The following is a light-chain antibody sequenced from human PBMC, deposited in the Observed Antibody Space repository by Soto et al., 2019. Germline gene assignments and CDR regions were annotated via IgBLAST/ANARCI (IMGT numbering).Light chain of an antibody. CDR1: RSLVFNNQNNF. J-gene: IGKJ2*01. CDR2: KVS. Sequence: DVVMTQSPLSLPVTLGQPASISCRSSRSLVFNNQNNFFNWFHQRPGQSPRRLIYKVSNRDSGVPDRFSGSGSATDFTLRISRVEAEDVGVYFCMEGSHWPPRYTFGQGTKLEIK. V-gene: IGKV2-30*01. CDR3: MEGSHWPPRYT.